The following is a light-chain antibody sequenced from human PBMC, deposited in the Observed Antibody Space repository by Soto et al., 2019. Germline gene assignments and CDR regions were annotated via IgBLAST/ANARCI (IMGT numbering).Light chain of an antibody. CDR1: SSNIGNNY. J-gene: IGLJ2*01. Sequence: QSVLTQPPSVSAAPGQKVTISCSGSSSNIGNNYVSWYQQLPGTAPKVLIYDNNKRPSGIPDRFSGSKSGTSATLGITGLQTGDEADYYFGTWDNSLSAVVFGGGTKLTVL. V-gene: IGLV1-51*01. CDR3: GTWDNSLSAVV. CDR2: DNN.